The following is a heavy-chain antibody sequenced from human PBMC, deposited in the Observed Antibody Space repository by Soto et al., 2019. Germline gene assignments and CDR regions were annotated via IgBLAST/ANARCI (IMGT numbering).Heavy chain of an antibody. CDR3: ASRHPPHP. CDR2: ISYDGSNK. J-gene: IGHJ5*02. Sequence: QAQLVESGGGVVQPGRSLRLSCAASGFTFSSYGMHWVRQAPGKGLEWVAVISYDGSNKYYADSVKGRFTISRDNSKNTLYLQMNSLRAEDTAVYYCASRHPPHPWGQGTLVTVSS. D-gene: IGHD6-6*01. V-gene: IGHV3-30*03. CDR1: GFTFSSYG.